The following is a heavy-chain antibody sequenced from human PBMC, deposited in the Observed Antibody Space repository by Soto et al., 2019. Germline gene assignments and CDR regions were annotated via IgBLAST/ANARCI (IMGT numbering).Heavy chain of an antibody. J-gene: IGHJ6*02. D-gene: IGHD2-2*01. CDR1: GGTFSNFL. CDR3: AKAGGASDFGEVPSATGLDV. CDR2: IVTFFGSP. Sequence: QVQLVQSGAEVKKPGSSVKVSCQASGGTFSNFLISWVRQAPGQGLEWMGGIVTFFGSPNYAHNFQGRVSITADQFTNTTYMELSSLRSEDTAVYYCAKAGGASDFGEVPSATGLDVWGQGTTVTVSS. V-gene: IGHV1-69*01.